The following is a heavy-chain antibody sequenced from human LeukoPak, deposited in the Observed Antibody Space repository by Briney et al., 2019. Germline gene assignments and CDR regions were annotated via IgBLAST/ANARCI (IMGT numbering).Heavy chain of an antibody. CDR3: ARGNYEYVWGGIDY. CDR2: IYYSGST. V-gene: IGHV4-39*01. Sequence: SETLSLTCTVSGVSISSYSYYWGWIRQPPGKGLEWIGSIYYSGSTYYNPSLKSRVTISVDTSKNQFSLKLSSVTAAETAVYYCARGNYEYVWGGIDYWGQGTLVTVSS. CDR1: GVSISSYSYY. J-gene: IGHJ4*02. D-gene: IGHD3-16*01.